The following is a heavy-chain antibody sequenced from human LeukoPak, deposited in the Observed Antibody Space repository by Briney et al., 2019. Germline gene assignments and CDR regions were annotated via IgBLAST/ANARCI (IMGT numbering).Heavy chain of an antibody. CDR1: GFTFSSYA. CDR3: ARVSSPMVRGVIDY. Sequence: GGSLRLSCAASGFTFSSYAMHWVRQAPGKGLEWVAVISYDGSNKYYADSVKGRFTISRDNSKNTLYLQMNSLRAEDTAVYYCARVSSPMVRGVIDYWGQGTLVTVSS. CDR2: ISYDGSNK. V-gene: IGHV3-30-3*01. D-gene: IGHD3-10*01. J-gene: IGHJ4*02.